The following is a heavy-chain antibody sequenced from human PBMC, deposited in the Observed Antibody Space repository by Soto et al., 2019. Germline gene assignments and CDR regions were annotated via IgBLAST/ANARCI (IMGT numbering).Heavy chain of an antibody. D-gene: IGHD3-22*01. V-gene: IGHV3-11*06. Sequence: PGGSLRLSCAGSGFTFGDSYMSWIRQAPGKGLEWLSYISPGSRYPAYADSVKGRFTISRDNAKRSLYLQMMSLTAEDTAIYYCVREGQPHYYDSSGYYYDYWGQGTLVTVSS. J-gene: IGHJ4*02. CDR1: GFTFGDSY. CDR3: VREGQPHYYDSSGYYYDY. CDR2: ISPGSRYP.